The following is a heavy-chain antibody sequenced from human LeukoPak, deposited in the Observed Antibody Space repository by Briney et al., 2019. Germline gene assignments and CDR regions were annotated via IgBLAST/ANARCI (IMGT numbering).Heavy chain of an antibody. Sequence: GGSLRLSCAASGFTFSGYWMSWLRQAPGKGLEWVANIKKDGSEKSYVDSVKGRFTISRDNAKNSLYLQMNSLRAEDTAVFYCARYYYGSGTSFDPWGQGTLVTVSS. D-gene: IGHD3-10*01. J-gene: IGHJ5*02. V-gene: IGHV3-7*01. CDR2: IKKDGSEK. CDR1: GFTFSGYW. CDR3: ARYYYGSGTSFDP.